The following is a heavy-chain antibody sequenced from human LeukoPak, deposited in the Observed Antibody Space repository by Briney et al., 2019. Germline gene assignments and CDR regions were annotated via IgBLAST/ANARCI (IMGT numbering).Heavy chain of an antibody. V-gene: IGHV3-43*02. D-gene: IGHD6-19*01. J-gene: IGHJ4*02. CDR3: ARESESSGWYDY. Sequence: GGSLRLSCAAPGFIFDDYAMHWVRQAPGKGLEWVSLISGDGGSTFYADSVKGRFTISRDNSKNSLYLQMSSLRSEDTALYYCARESESSGWYDYWGQGTLVTVSS. CDR2: ISGDGGST. CDR1: GFIFDDYA.